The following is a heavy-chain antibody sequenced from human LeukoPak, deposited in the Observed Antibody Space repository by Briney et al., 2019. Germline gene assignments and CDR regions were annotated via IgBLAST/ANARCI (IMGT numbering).Heavy chain of an antibody. CDR3: ARPHYGDFGDDAFDI. D-gene: IGHD4-17*01. J-gene: IGHJ3*02. CDR2: ISSSSSYI. V-gene: IGHV3-21*01. CDR1: RFTFSSYS. Sequence: NPGGSLRLSCAASRFTFSSYSMNWVRQAPGKGLEWVSSISSSSSYIYYADSVKGRFTISRDNAKNSLYLQMNSLRAEDTAVYYCARPHYGDFGDDAFDIWGQGTMVTVSS.